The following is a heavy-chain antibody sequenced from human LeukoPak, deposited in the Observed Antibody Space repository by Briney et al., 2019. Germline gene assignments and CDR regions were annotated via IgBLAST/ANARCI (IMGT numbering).Heavy chain of an antibody. CDR2: IYHRGST. J-gene: IGHJ5*02. Sequence: SETLSLTCTVSGGSISSYYWSWIRQHPGKGLEWIGYIYHRGSTNYNPSLKSRVTISVDTSKNQFSLKLSSVTAADTAVYYCARRVGFGPDWFDPWGQGTLVTVSS. D-gene: IGHD1-26*01. V-gene: IGHV4-59*06. CDR3: ARRVGFGPDWFDP. CDR1: GGSISSYY.